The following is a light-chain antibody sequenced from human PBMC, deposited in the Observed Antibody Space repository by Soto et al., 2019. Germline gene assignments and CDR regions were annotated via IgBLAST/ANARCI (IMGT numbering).Light chain of an antibody. J-gene: IGLJ2*01. CDR3: SSYTRSNTLV. CDR2: EVS. CDR1: SSDVGAYNY. V-gene: IGLV2-14*01. Sequence: QSALTQPASVSGSPGQSITISCTGTSSDVGAYNYVSWYQQHPGKAPKLMIFEVSDRPSGVSNRFSGSKSGNTASLNISGLQADGEADYYCSSYTRSNTLVFGGGTKVTVL.